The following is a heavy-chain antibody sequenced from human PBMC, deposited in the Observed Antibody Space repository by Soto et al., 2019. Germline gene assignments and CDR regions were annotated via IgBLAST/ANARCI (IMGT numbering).Heavy chain of an antibody. V-gene: IGHV3-30*18. Sequence: QVQLVESGGGAVQPGESLRLSCVASGFDFTYYAMHWVRQTPGKGLESVAVMASDGSKIHHTDSVKGRFTISRDNSKNTLYMQMSSLRKEDTAVYYCAKEEGVGGTLGLFDYWGQATLVSVSS. CDR1: GFDFTYYA. CDR2: MASDGSKI. CDR3: AKEEGVGGTLGLFDY. J-gene: IGHJ4*02. D-gene: IGHD1-26*01.